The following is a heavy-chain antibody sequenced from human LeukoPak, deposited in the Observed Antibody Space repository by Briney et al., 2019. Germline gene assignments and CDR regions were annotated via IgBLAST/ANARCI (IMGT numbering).Heavy chain of an antibody. V-gene: IGHV3-11*01. CDR1: GLTFIHYY. Sequence: GGSLRLSCAAAGLTFIHYYMSWIRQAPGKGLEWVSYISSSGSTKYYTDSVKGRFTISRDNAKNSLYLQMNSLRAEDTAVYYCARVSTYSSSWNFDYWGQGTLVTVSS. CDR3: ARVSTYSSSWNFDY. D-gene: IGHD6-13*01. J-gene: IGHJ4*02. CDR2: ISSSGSTK.